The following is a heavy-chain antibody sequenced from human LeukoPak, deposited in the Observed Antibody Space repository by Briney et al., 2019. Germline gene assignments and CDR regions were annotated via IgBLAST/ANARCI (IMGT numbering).Heavy chain of an antibody. Sequence: GGSLRLFCVASGFTFSSYGMNWVRQAPGKGLEWVAEISGSGGRTYSADSVKGRFTFSRDNSKNTLYLEMNSLRVEDTAVYYCAKGDFWSGPSAFHIWGQGTMVIVSS. J-gene: IGHJ3*02. CDR1: GFTFSSYG. CDR2: ISGSGGRT. D-gene: IGHD3-3*01. V-gene: IGHV3-23*01. CDR3: AKGDFWSGPSAFHI.